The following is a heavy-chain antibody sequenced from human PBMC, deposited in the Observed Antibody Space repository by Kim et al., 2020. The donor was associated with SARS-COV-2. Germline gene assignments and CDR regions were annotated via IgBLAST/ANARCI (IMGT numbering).Heavy chain of an antibody. D-gene: IGHD6-13*01. J-gene: IGHJ4*02. Sequence: KEDGRGKYEVDSEKGRYTISRDNAKNELYLQMNSLRAEDTAVYYCGRDYSDWGQGTLVTVSS. V-gene: IGHV3-7*01. CDR2: KEDGRGK. CDR3: GRDYSD.